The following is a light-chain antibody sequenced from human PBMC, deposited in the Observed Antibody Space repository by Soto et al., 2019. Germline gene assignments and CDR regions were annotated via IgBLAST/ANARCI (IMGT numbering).Light chain of an antibody. CDR1: KSVSSS. CDR2: DAS. CDR3: QQRNIWPPLT. V-gene: IGKV3-11*01. J-gene: IGKJ4*01. Sequence: VVLTPSPATLSLAPGVSATLSCRASKSVSSSLAWYQQKTGQAPRLLIYDASNSATDVPARFSGGGAGTKLTRLISSLEHDDSAVYYCQQRNIWPPLTFGGGTKVEIK.